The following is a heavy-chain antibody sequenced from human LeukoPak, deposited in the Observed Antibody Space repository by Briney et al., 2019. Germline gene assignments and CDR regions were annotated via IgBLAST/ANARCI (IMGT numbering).Heavy chain of an antibody. CDR3: TRGRPVWFGEFSSSGHSDY. CDR1: GGSFSGYY. V-gene: IGHV4-34*01. J-gene: IGHJ4*02. CDR2: INDDRTT. D-gene: IGHD3-10*01. Sequence: SETLSLTCALYGGSFSGYYWNWIRQSPGKGLEWIGEINDDRTTYYNGKNTMYNPSLKGRVTISIDTSKNQFSLRLNSVTAADTAVYYCTRGRPVWFGEFSSSGHSDYWGQGTLVTVSS.